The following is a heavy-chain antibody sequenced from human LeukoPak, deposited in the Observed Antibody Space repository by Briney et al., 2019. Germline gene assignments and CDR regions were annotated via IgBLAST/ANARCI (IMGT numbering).Heavy chain of an antibody. D-gene: IGHD2-2*01. V-gene: IGHV1-69*06. CDR3: ARGCSSTSCYDRRRWFDP. CDR1: GGTFIIYA. CDR2: IIPIFGTA. Sequence: ASVTVSFTASGGTFIIYAISWVRQAPGQGLEWMGGIIPIFGTANYAQKFQGRVTITADKSTSTAYMELSSLRSEDTAVYYCARGCSSTSCYDRRRWFDPWGQGTLVTVSS. J-gene: IGHJ5*02.